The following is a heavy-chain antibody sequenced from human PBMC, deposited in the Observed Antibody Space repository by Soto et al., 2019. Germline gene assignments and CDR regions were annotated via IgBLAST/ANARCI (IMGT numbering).Heavy chain of an antibody. Sequence: ASVKVSCKASGYTFTSYGISWVRQAPGQGLEFMGWITVSNGNTNYAQKFQDRVIMTTDTSTSTSYMEVRSLRSDDTAIYYCARFLQLRPLDYWGQGTLVTVSP. CDR3: ARFLQLRPLDY. J-gene: IGHJ4*02. V-gene: IGHV1-18*01. CDR1: GYTFTSYG. CDR2: ITVSNGNT. D-gene: IGHD1-1*01.